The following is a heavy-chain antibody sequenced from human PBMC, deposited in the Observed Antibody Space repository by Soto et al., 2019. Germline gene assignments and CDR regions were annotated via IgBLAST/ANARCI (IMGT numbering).Heavy chain of an antibody. J-gene: IGHJ3*02. V-gene: IGHV1-2*04. CDR2: INPNSGGT. CDR3: ARAETYYYDSSGLPAFDI. CDR1: GYTFTGYY. D-gene: IGHD3-22*01. Sequence: ASVKVSCKASGYTFTGYYMHWVRQAPGQGLEWMGWINPNSGGTNYAQKFQGWVTMTRDTSISTAYMELSRLRSDDTAVYYCARAETYYYDSSGLPAFDIWGQGTMVTVSS.